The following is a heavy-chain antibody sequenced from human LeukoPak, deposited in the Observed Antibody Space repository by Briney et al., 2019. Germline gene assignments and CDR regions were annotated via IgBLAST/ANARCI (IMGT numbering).Heavy chain of an antibody. J-gene: IGHJ5*02. CDR1: GVSISSYY. V-gene: IGHV4-59*01. CDR3: ARGVVVAATPGWFDP. Sequence: SETLSLTCTVSGVSISSYYWSWIRQPPGKGLEWIGYIYYSGSTNYNPSLKSRVTISVDTSKNQFSLKLSSVTAADTAVYYCARGVVVAATPGWFDPWGQGTLVTVSS. CDR2: IYYSGST. D-gene: IGHD2-15*01.